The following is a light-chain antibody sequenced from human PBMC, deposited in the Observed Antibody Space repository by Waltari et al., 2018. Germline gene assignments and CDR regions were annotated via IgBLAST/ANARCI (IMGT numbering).Light chain of an antibody. CDR2: EVS. V-gene: IGLV2-23*02. J-gene: IGLJ2*01. CDR1: SRAVGSYNL. CDR3: CSYAGSSTFV. Sequence: QSALTQPASVSGSPGQSIPISCTGTSRAVGSYNLVSWYQQHPGKAPKLMIYEVSKRPSGVSNRFSGSKSGNTASLTISGLQAEDEADYYCCSYAGSSTFVFGGGTKLTVL.